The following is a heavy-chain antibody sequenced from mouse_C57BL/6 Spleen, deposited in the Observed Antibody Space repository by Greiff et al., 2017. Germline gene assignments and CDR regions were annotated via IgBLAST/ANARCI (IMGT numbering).Heavy chain of an antibody. CDR1: GFSLTSYG. CDR2: IWGDGST. V-gene: IGHV2-3*01. J-gene: IGHJ3*02. CDR3: GKNSA. Sequence: VMLVESGPGLATPSQSLSITCPVSGFSLTSYGVSWVRQPPGKGLEWQGVIWGDGSTNYHSALISGLSISTDNTKSKGLITQNSLLNYDAAAYYYGKNSAWGKGTLVTVSA. D-gene: IGHD2-12*01.